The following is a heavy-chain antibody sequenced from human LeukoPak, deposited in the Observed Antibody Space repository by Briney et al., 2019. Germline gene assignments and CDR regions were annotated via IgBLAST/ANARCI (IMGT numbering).Heavy chain of an antibody. CDR1: GVTFSSYA. CDR2: IIPILGIA. Sequence: SVKVSCKASGVTFSSYAISWVRQAPGQGIEWMGRIIPILGIANYAQKFQGRVTITADKSTSTAYMELSSLRSEDTAVYYCARDSCLRDYAFDIWGQGTMVTVSS. CDR3: ARDSCLRDYAFDI. V-gene: IGHV1-69*04. D-gene: IGHD3-16*01. J-gene: IGHJ3*02.